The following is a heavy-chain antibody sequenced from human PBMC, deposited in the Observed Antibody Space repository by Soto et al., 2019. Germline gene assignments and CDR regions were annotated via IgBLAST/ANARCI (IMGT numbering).Heavy chain of an antibody. CDR1: GGSFSGNY. Sequence: PSETLSLTCAVYGGSFSGNYWIWIRQPPGKGLEWIAEINHSGSSNYNPSLRGRVTISVDTAKSQFSLWLNSVTAADTAVYYCARGSIPSRGVFDFWGEGTQVTVSS. J-gene: IGHJ4*02. V-gene: IGHV4-34*01. CDR2: INHSGSS. CDR3: ARGSIPSRGVFDF. D-gene: IGHD2-2*02.